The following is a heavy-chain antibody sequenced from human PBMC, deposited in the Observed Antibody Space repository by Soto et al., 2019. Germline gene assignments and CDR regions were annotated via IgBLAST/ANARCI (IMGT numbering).Heavy chain of an antibody. CDR1: GDSVSSYSAA. V-gene: IGHV6-1*01. CDR3: VRGCYSSPGWFAP. Sequence: SQTLSLTCAISGDSVSSYSAAWNWIRQSPSGGLEWLGRSYYRSRFFSDYAESVKSRIIINPDTSKNQFSLQLKSVTPEDTAVYYCVRGCYSSPGWFAPWAQGTPVPGSS. CDR2: SYYRSRFFS. J-gene: IGHJ5*02. D-gene: IGHD3-22*01.